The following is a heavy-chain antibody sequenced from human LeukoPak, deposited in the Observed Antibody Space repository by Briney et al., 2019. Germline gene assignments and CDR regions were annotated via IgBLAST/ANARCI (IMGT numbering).Heavy chain of an antibody. Sequence: GSLRLSCAASGFTFSSYSVNWVRQAPGKGLEWVSSISSSSSYIYYADSVKGRFTISRDNAKNSLYLQMNSLRAEDTAVYYCARSAAAYCSSTSCYNNWFNPWGQGTVVTVSS. CDR1: GFTFSSYS. D-gene: IGHD2-2*02. CDR2: ISSSSSYI. J-gene: IGHJ5*02. V-gene: IGHV3-21*01. CDR3: ARSAAAYCSSTSCYNNWFNP.